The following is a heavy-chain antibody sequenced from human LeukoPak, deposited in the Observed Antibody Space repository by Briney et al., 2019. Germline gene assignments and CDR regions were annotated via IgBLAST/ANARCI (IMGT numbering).Heavy chain of an antibody. V-gene: IGHV3-23*01. J-gene: IGHJ4*02. CDR1: GFTFSSYA. Sequence: GGSLRLSCAASGFTFSSYAMSWVRQAPGKGLEWVSAISGSGGSTYYADSVKGRFTISRDNSKNTLSLQMNSLRAEDTAVYYCATFSSGWFSSFDYWGQGTLVTVSS. CDR2: ISGSGGST. CDR3: ATFSSGWFSSFDY. D-gene: IGHD6-19*01.